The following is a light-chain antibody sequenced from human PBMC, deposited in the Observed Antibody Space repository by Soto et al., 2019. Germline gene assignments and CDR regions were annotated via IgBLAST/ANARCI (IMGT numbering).Light chain of an antibody. Sequence: EIVLMQSPGTLSLSPGEGATLSCRASQSVNNNYLAWYQQRPGQAPTVLILDTSRRATGVPDRFSGSGSGTDFTLRISRVEPDEFAVYDCQQYGSSQFTFGPGTKVNIK. J-gene: IGKJ3*01. CDR2: DTS. V-gene: IGKV3-20*01. CDR3: QQYGSSQFT. CDR1: QSVNNNY.